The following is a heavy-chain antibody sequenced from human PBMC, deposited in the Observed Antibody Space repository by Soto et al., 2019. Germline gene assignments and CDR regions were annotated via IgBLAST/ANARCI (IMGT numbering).Heavy chain of an antibody. D-gene: IGHD3-10*01. J-gene: IGHJ3*02. V-gene: IGHV5-51*01. CDR2: IYPGDSDT. CDR1: GYSFTSYW. Sequence: GESLKISWKGCGYSFTSYWIGWVRQMPGKGLEWMGIIYPGDSDTRYSPSFQGQVTISADKSISTAYLQWSSLTASDTAMYYCPSARTPASSGTHAFDIWGQGTMVTVSS. CDR3: PSARTPASSGTHAFDI.